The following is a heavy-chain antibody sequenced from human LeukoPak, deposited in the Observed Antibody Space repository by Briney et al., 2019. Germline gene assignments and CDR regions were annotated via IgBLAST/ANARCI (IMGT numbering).Heavy chain of an antibody. Sequence: GGSLRLSCAASGFIFSSYLMSWVRQAPGKGLEWVASIKQEGSEKYYVDSVKGRFTISRDNAKNSLYLQLNSLRAEDTAVHYCARLRFVAATGVSPFDYWGQGTLVTVSS. CDR1: GFIFSSYL. D-gene: IGHD6-13*01. CDR2: IKQEGSEK. CDR3: ARLRFVAATGVSPFDY. V-gene: IGHV3-7*01. J-gene: IGHJ4*02.